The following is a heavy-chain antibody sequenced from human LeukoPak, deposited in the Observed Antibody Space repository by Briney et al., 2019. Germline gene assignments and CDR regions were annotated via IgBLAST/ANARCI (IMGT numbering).Heavy chain of an antibody. CDR3: ARAYSRSYSHFDD. V-gene: IGHV4-4*09. CDR2: IYTSGST. CDR1: GGSISSHY. Sequence: SETLSLTCTVSGGSISSHYWSWIRQPPGKGLEWIGYIYTSGSTNYNPSLKSRVTISVDTSKNQFSLRLSSVTAADTAMYFCARAYSRSYSHFDDWGQGTLVTVSS. J-gene: IGHJ4*02. D-gene: IGHD1-26*01.